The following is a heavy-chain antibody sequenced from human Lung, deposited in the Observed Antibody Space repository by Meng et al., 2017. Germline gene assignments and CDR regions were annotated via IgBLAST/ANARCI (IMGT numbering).Heavy chain of an antibody. D-gene: IGHD2-2*01. Sequence: SVKVSCKALGGIFSNYVIGWVRQAPGQGLEWMGGINAVYGTTNYAQKFQDRVTITSDESTSTVYMELTRLTSEDTAVYFCARKAGNCISTTCYSLDYWGQGTLVTVSS. V-gene: IGHV1-69*13. CDR2: INAVYGTT. J-gene: IGHJ4*02. CDR3: ARKAGNCISTTCYSLDY. CDR1: GGIFSNYV.